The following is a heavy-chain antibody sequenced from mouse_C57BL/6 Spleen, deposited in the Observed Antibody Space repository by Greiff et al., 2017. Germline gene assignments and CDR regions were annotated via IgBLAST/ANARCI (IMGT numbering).Heavy chain of an antibody. CDR1: EYEFPSHD. D-gene: IGHD1-1*01. CDR2: INSDGGST. Sequence: EVQLVESGGGLVQPGESLKLSCESNEYEFPSHDMSWVRKTPEKRLELVAAINSDGGSTYYPDTMERRFIISRDNTKKTLYLQMSSLRSEDTAWYYCARKFNDYGSRLYYFDYWGQGTTLTVSS. CDR3: ARKFNDYGSRLYYFDY. J-gene: IGHJ2*01. V-gene: IGHV5-2*01.